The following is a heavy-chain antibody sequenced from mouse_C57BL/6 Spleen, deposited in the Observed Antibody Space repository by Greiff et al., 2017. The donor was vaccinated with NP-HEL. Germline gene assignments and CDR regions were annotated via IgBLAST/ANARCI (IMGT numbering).Heavy chain of an antibody. CDR3: ARGYGSDY. V-gene: IGHV1-76*01. J-gene: IGHJ2*01. D-gene: IGHD1-1*01. CDR1: GYTFTDYY. CDR2: IYPGSGNT. Sequence: VKLMESGAELVRPGASVKLSCKASGYTFTDYYINWVKQRPGQGLEWIARIYPGSGNTYYNEKFKGKATLTAEKSSSTAYMQLSSLTSEDSAVYFCARGYGSDYWGQGTTLTVSS.